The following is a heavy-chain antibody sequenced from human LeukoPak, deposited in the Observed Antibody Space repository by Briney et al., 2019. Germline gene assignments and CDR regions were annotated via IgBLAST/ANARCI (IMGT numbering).Heavy chain of an antibody. D-gene: IGHD6-13*01. CDR2: ISAYDGNT. V-gene: IGHV1-18*01. CDR3: ARDRAPYSSSWLPFDY. Sequence: ASVKVSCKASGYTFTSYGISWVRQAPGQGLEWMGWISAYDGNTNYAQKLQGRVTMTTDTSTSTAYMELRSLRSDDTAVYYCARDRAPYSSSWLPFDYWGQGTLVTVSS. J-gene: IGHJ4*02. CDR1: GYTFTSYG.